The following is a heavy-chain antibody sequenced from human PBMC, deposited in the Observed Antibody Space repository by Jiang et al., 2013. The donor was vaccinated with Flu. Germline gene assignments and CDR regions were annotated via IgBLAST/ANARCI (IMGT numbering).Heavy chain of an antibody. Sequence: SYGSQLGATGPWTRALSGWAGSAVTMETQTNAQKVQGRVTMTTDTSTSTAYMELRSLRSDDTAVYYCARDHPTGGYDFYFYYGMDVWGKGTTVTVSS. J-gene: IGHJ6*04. CDR1: SYG. D-gene: IGHD5-12*01. CDR2: SAVTMET. V-gene: IGHV1-18*01. CDR3: ARDHPTGGYDFYFYYGMDV.